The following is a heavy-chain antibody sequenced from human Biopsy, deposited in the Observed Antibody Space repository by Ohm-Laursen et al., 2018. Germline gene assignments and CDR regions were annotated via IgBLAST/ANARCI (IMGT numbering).Heavy chain of an antibody. Sequence: SQTLSLTCTVSGGSISSYYWSWIRQPPGKGLEWIGYIYYTGSTNYNPSLKSRVTISVDTSMNYLSLRLTSVTAADTAVYYCAGHAPSYSGSYWRYFDLWGRGTLVTVSS. CDR3: AGHAPSYSGSYWRYFDL. J-gene: IGHJ2*01. CDR2: IYYTGST. CDR1: GGSISSYY. D-gene: IGHD1-26*01. V-gene: IGHV4-59*08.